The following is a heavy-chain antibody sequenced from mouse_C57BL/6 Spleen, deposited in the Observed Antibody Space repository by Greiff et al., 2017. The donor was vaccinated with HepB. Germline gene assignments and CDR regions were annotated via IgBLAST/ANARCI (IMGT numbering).Heavy chain of an antibody. Sequence: QVQLQQPGAELVKPGASVKLSCKASGYTFTSYWMHWVKQRPGQGLEWIGMIHPNSGSTNYNEKFKSKATLTVDKSSSTAYMQLSSLTSEDSAVYYCASRVYYYGSNDYYAMDYWGQGTSVTVSS. CDR3: ASRVYYYGSNDYYAMDY. CDR2: IHPNSGST. CDR1: GYTFTSYW. D-gene: IGHD1-1*01. V-gene: IGHV1-64*01. J-gene: IGHJ4*01.